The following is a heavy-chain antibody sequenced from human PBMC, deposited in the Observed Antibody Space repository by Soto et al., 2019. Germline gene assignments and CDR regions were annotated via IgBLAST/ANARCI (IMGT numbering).Heavy chain of an antibody. CDR2: IYYSGST. Sequence: PSETLSLTCTVSGGSISSGDYYWSWIRQPPGKGLEWIGYIYYSGSTYYNPSLKSRVTISVDTSKNQFSLKLSSVTAADTAVYYCARDSIVLGPFDYWGQGTLVTVSS. CDR1: GGSISSGDYY. D-gene: IGHD2-2*01. CDR3: ARDSIVLGPFDY. J-gene: IGHJ4*02. V-gene: IGHV4-30-4*02.